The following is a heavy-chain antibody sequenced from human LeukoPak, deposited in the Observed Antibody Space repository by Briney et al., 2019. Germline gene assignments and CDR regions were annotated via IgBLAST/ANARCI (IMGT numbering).Heavy chain of an antibody. Sequence: GGSLRLSCVASGFTFSTYWMSWVRQVPGKGLEWVAIIKQDGTEQYYVDSVKGRFTISGDNAKNSLYLQLNSLRPEDTAVYYCARDREGSSWYDYWGQGTLVTVSS. CDR1: GFTFSTYW. V-gene: IGHV3-7*04. D-gene: IGHD6-13*01. CDR2: IKQDGTEQ. J-gene: IGHJ4*02. CDR3: ARDREGSSWYDY.